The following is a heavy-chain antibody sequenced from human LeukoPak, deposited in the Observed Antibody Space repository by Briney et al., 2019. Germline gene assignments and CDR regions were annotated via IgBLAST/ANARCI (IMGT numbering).Heavy chain of an antibody. J-gene: IGHJ4*02. Sequence: PRRCLRLSGAAPGVAFSSYWRHWVRQAKGKGLVWVSRIETDGSSTGYADSVKGRFTISRDNAKNTLYLQMNSLRAEDTALYYCTRESAPGGIDWGQGTLVTVSS. CDR2: IETDGSST. CDR1: GVAFSSYW. V-gene: IGHV3-74*01. D-gene: IGHD6-13*01. CDR3: TRESAPGGID.